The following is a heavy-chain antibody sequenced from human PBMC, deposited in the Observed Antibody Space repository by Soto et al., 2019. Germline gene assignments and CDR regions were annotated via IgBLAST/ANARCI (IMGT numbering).Heavy chain of an antibody. V-gene: IGHV3-23*01. J-gene: IGHJ4*02. CDR2: ISGSGGST. CDR1: GFTFSSYA. D-gene: IGHD3-22*01. Sequence: XGSLRLSCAASGFTFSSYAMSWVRQAPGKGLEWVSAISGSGGSTYYADSVKGRFTISRDNSKNTLYLQMNSLRAEDTAVYYCAKDAKWLSSVGCVDYWGQGTLVTVSS. CDR3: AKDAKWLSSVGCVDY.